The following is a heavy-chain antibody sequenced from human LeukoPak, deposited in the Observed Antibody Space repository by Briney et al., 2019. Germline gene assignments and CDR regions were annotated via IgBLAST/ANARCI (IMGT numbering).Heavy chain of an antibody. CDR3: ARGPQQQWLVHFYY. Sequence: GGSLRLSCAASGFTFSSYSMNWVRQAPGKGLEWVSSISSSSSYIYYADSVKGRFTISRDNAKNSLYLQMNSLRAEDTAVYYCARGPQQQWLVHFYYWGQGTLVTVSS. CDR1: GFTFSSYS. CDR2: ISSSSSYI. V-gene: IGHV3-21*01. D-gene: IGHD6-19*01. J-gene: IGHJ4*02.